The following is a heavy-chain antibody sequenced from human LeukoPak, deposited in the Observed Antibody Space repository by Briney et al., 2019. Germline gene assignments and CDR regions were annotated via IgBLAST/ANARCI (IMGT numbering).Heavy chain of an antibody. J-gene: IGHJ4*02. Sequence: GGSLRLSCAASGFTFDDYGMSWVRQAPGKGLEWVSGINWNGGSTGYADSVKGRFTISRDNAKHSLYLQMNSLRAEDTALYYCARDMGEYYYDSSGYPGPVDYWGQGTLVTVSS. D-gene: IGHD3-22*01. CDR2: INWNGGST. V-gene: IGHV3-20*04. CDR3: ARDMGEYYYDSSGYPGPVDY. CDR1: GFTFDDYG.